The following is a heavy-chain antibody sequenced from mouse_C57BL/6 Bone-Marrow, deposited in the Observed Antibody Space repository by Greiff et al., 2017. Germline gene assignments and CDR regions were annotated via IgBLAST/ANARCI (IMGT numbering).Heavy chain of an antibody. Sequence: VQLQQSGPELVKPGASVKISCKASGYAFSSSWMNWVKQRPGKGLEWIGRIYPGDGDTNYNGKFKGKATLTADKSSSTAYMQLSSLTSEDSAVYFCASRGRGAWFAYWGQGTLVTVSA. CDR3: ASRGRGAWFAY. CDR1: GYAFSSSW. V-gene: IGHV1-82*01. D-gene: IGHD4-1*01. J-gene: IGHJ3*01. CDR2: IYPGDGDT.